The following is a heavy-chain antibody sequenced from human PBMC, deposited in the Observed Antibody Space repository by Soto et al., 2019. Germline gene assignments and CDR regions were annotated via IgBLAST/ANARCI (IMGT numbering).Heavy chain of an antibody. CDR2: IYYSGST. V-gene: IGHV4-61*01. CDR3: ARDPGCSNYPNWFDP. Sequence: QVQLQESGPGLVKPSETLSLTCTVSGGSVSSGSYYWSWIRQPPGKGLEWIGYIYYSGSTNYNPSLKSRVTISVDTSKNQFSLKLSSVTAADTAVYYCARDPGCSNYPNWFDPWGQGTLVTVSS. D-gene: IGHD4-4*01. CDR1: GGSVSSGSYY. J-gene: IGHJ5*02.